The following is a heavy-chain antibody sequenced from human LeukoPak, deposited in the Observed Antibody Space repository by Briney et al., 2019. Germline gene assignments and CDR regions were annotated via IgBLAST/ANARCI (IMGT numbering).Heavy chain of an antibody. D-gene: IGHD1-26*01. V-gene: IGHV3-20*04. CDR1: GFTFDSHG. CDR3: ARTRSSGGYSGADY. J-gene: IGHJ4*02. CDR2: LNWNGGST. Sequence: GGSLRLSCAASGFTFDSHGMTWVRHAPGKGLGWVSGLNWNGGSTGYADSLQGRFTISRDNAKNSLYLQMTSLRAEDTALYYCARTRSSGGYSGADYWGQGTLVTVSS.